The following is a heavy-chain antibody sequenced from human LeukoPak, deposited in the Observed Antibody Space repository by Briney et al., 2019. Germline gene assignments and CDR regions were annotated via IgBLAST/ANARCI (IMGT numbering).Heavy chain of an antibody. CDR1: GYTFTGYY. CDR3: ARDRGEGWSTFDY. CDR2: INPNSGGT. J-gene: IGHJ4*02. Sequence: ASVKVSCKASGYTFTGYYIHWVRQAPGQGLEWMGWINPNSGGTNYAQKFQGWVTMTRDTSISTAYMELSRLRSDDTAVYYCARDRGEGWSTFDYSGQRTLVTVSS. D-gene: IGHD2-15*01. V-gene: IGHV1-2*04.